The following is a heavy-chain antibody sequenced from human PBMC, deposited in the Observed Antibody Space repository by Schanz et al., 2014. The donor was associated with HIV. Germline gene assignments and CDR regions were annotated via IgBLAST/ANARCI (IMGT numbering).Heavy chain of an antibody. V-gene: IGHV1-69*06. D-gene: IGHD3-9*01. CDR1: GGTFSLYA. J-gene: IGHJ6*02. CDR3: ARSNYDILRERAYYYYYGLDV. CDR2: IIPSSGGT. Sequence: QVQLVQSGAEVKKPGSSVKVSCKASGGTFSLYAISWVRQAPGQGLEWMGGIIPSSGGTNYVQKFQGRVTMSTGTSTSTAYMELRSLTSDDTAVYFCARSNYDILRERAYYYYYGLDVWGQGTTVTVSS.